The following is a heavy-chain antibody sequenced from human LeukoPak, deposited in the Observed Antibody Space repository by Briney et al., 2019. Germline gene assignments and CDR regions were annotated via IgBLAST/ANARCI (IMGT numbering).Heavy chain of an antibody. J-gene: IGHJ6*03. CDR1: GFTFSSYG. D-gene: IGHD3-22*01. CDR3: ARGDIYDSSGYLPLDYMDV. V-gene: IGHV3-33*01. CDR2: IWYDGSNK. Sequence: GRSLRLSCAASGFTFSSYGMHWVRQAPGKGLEWVAVIWYDGSNKYYADSVKGRFTISRDNSKNTLYLQMNSLRAEDTAVYYCARGDIYDSSGYLPLDYMDVWGKGTTVTVSS.